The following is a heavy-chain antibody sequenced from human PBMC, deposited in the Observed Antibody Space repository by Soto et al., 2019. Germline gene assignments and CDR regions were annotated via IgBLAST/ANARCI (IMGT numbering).Heavy chain of an antibody. CDR1: GGSFSGYY. D-gene: IGHD3-16*01. V-gene: IGHV4-34*01. Sequence: PSETLSLTCTVYGGSFSGYYWNWVRQSPRKGLEWIGETNHSGNTNYNPSLKGRVTISVDASKNQFSLNVFSVTATDSAVYYCARDAQSYYYKITQYYFDSWGQGTLVTVSS. CDR3: ARDAQSYYYKITQYYFDS. J-gene: IGHJ4*02. CDR2: TNHSGNT.